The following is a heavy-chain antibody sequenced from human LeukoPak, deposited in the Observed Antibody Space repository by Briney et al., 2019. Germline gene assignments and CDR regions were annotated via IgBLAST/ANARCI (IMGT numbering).Heavy chain of an antibody. CDR2: IKQDGSEK. D-gene: IGHD4-23*01. Sequence: GGSLRLSCAASGFTFSSSWMSWVRQAPGKGLEWVANIKQDGSEKYYVDSVKGRFTISRDNAKNTLYLQRSSLRAEDTAVYYCAKRDYRGNSYYFDYWGQGTLVTVSS. J-gene: IGHJ4*02. V-gene: IGHV3-7*01. CDR1: GFTFSSSW. CDR3: AKRDYRGNSYYFDY.